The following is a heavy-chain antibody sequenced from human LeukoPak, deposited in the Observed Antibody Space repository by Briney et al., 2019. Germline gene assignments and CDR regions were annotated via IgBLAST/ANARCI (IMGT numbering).Heavy chain of an antibody. CDR2: IYTSGST. J-gene: IGHJ4*02. V-gene: IGHV4-61*02. D-gene: IGHD6-13*01. CDR1: GGSINSGSYY. Sequence: PSQTLSLTCTVSGGSINSGSYYWSWIRQPAGKGLEWIGRIYTSGSTNYNPSLKRRVTISVDTSRNQFSLKLSSVTAADTAVYYCARVGGSSWNSFDYWGQGTLVTVSS. CDR3: ARVGGSSWNSFDY.